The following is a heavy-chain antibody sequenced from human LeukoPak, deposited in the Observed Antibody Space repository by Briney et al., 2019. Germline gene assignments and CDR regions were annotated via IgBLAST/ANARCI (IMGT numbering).Heavy chain of an antibody. CDR1: GYTFTSYG. CDR2: ICAYNGNT. V-gene: IGHV1-18*01. D-gene: IGHD2-2*01. CDR3: ARPAGYCSSTSCHRSQYYYYGMDA. Sequence: ASVKVSCKASGYTFTSYGISWVRQAPGQGLEWMGWICAYNGNTNYAQKLQGRVTMTTDTSASTAYMELRSLRSDDTAVYYCARPAGYCSSTSCHRSQYYYYGMDAWGQGTTVTVSS. J-gene: IGHJ6*02.